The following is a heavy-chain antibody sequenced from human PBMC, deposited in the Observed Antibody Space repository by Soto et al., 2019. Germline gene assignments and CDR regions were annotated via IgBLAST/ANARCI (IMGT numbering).Heavy chain of an antibody. V-gene: IGHV4-30-4*01. Sequence: SETLSLTCTVSGGSISSGDYYWSWIRQPPGKGLEWIGYIYYSGSTYYNPSLKSRVAISVDTSKNQFSLKLSSVTAADTAVYYCARDYDILTGYYAHYYGMDVWGQGTTVTVSS. CDR1: GGSISSGDYY. D-gene: IGHD3-9*01. J-gene: IGHJ6*02. CDR2: IYYSGST. CDR3: ARDYDILTGYYAHYYGMDV.